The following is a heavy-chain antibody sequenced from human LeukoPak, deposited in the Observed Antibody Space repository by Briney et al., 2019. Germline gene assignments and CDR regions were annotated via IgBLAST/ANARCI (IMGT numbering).Heavy chain of an antibody. V-gene: IGHV3-21*04. CDR1: GFTFSSYS. CDR3: AKDDLRPKGSMDV. J-gene: IGHJ6*02. Sequence: GGSLRLSCAASGFTFSSYSMNWVRQAPGKGLEWVSSISSSSSYIYYADSVKGRFTISRDNAKNTLYLQMNSLRAEDTAVYYCAKDDLRPKGSMDVWGQGTTVTVSS. CDR2: ISSSSSYI.